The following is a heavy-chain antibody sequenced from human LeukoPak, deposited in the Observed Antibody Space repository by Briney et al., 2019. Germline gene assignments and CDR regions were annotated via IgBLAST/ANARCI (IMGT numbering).Heavy chain of an antibody. CDR3: ARGDYYGSPKTVAA. J-gene: IGHJ5*02. V-gene: IGHV1-2*04. D-gene: IGHD3-10*01. Sequence: GGSVTVSCQASGYTYADYYMNWVRQAPGQGLAWMGWIHPDNGSTNYAQKFQGWVMMSRDTSTTTVYMKLSGLRSDDTAIYYCARGDYYGSPKTVAAWGQGTLVTVSS. CDR1: GYTYADYY. CDR2: IHPDNGST.